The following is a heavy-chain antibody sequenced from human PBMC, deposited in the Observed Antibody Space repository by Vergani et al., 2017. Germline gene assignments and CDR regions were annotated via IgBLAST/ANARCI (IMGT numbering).Heavy chain of an antibody. CDR2: IYPGDSDT. CDR3: ARHSAYSDTRGYQCIHH. D-gene: IGHD3-22*01. CDR1: GYYFSTSW. Sequence: EVQLVQSGAEVKKAGESLKISCKCSGYYFSTSWIGWVRQMPGKGLEWMGLIYPGDSDTRYSPSFQGQVTISVDKSINTAYLQWSRLKASDTAMYYCARHSAYSDTRGYQCIHHWGQGTLVIVSS. J-gene: IGHJ1*01. V-gene: IGHV5-51*01.